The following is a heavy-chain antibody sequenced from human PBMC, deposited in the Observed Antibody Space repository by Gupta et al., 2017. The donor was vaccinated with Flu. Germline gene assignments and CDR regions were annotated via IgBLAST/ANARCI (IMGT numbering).Heavy chain of an antibody. D-gene: IGHD2-2*01. CDR2: VSHDGGQN. CDR3: AKDRVRRSSGYGMDL. J-gene: IGHJ6*02. V-gene: IGHV3-30*18. CDR1: GFTFSTYG. Sequence: QVQLVESGGGVVQPGKSLRLSCAASGFTFSTYGMYWVRQAPGKGLEWVAVVSHDGGQNNYADSVKGRFTISRDNAKSTLYLEINSLRSEDTALYYCAKDRVRRSSGYGMDLWGQGTTVTVSS.